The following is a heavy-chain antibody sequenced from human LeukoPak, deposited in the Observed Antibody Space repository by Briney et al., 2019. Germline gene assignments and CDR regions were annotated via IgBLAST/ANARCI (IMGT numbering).Heavy chain of an antibody. V-gene: IGHV4-59*01. CDR1: GGSIRNYY. J-gene: IGHJ2*01. CDR3: ARVYYSSSYDYWYFDL. Sequence: SESLSLTCTVSGGSIRNYYWSWIRQPPGKGLEWIGYIYYSGSTNYNPSLKSRVTISVDTSKNQFSLKLSSVTAADTAVYYCARVYYSSSYDYWYFDLWGRGTLVTVSS. CDR2: IYYSGST. D-gene: IGHD6-13*01.